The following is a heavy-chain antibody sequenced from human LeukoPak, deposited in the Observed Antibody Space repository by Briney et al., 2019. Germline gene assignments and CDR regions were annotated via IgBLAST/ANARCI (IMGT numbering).Heavy chain of an antibody. J-gene: IGHJ6*02. CDR1: GFTFSNFW. V-gene: IGHV3-7*03. Sequence: PGGSLRLSCVASGFTFSNFWMSWVRQAPGKGPEWVANIKEDGSEKYYVDSVKGRFTISRDNAKNSLYLQVNSLRAEDRAIYYCARGKGMDVWGQGTTVTVS. CDR3: ARGKGMDV. CDR2: IKEDGSEK.